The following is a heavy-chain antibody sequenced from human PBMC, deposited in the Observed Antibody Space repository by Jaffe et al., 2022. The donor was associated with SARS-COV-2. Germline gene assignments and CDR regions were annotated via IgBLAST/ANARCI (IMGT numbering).Heavy chain of an antibody. D-gene: IGHD3-10*01. V-gene: IGHV3-23*04. J-gene: IGHJ6*03. CDR3: AKALDGSESFYYYYYYLDV. CDR1: GFTFSSYA. CDR2: IGGSGGST. Sequence: EVQLVESGGGLVQPGGSLRLSCAASGFTFSSYAMSWVRQAPGKGLEWVSAIGGSGGSTYYADSVKGRFTISRDNSKNTLYLQMNSLRAEDMAVYYCAKALDGSESFYYYYYYLDVWGTGTTVTVSS.